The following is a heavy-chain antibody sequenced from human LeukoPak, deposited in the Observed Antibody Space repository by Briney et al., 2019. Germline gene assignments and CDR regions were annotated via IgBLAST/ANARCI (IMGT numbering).Heavy chain of an antibody. V-gene: IGHV1-8*01. J-gene: IGHJ4*02. CDR2: MNPNSGNT. D-gene: IGHD3-22*01. CDR1: GYTFTSYD. CDR3: ARAGGYYYDSSHTDY. Sequence: ASVKVSCKASGYTFTSYDINWVRQATGQGLEWMGWMNPNSGNTGYAQKFQGRVTMTRDTSISTAYMELSRLRSDDTAVYYCARAGGYYYDSSHTDYWGQGTLVTVSS.